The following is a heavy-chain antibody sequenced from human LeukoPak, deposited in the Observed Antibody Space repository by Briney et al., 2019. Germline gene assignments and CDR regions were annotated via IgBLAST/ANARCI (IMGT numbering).Heavy chain of an antibody. CDR2: INQSGST. CDR3: ARERTRYYDILTGYPDNWFDP. D-gene: IGHD3-9*01. J-gene: IGHJ5*02. Sequence: SETLSLTCAVYGGSFSGYYWNWIRQPPGKGLEWIGEINQSGSTNYNPSLKSRVTISIDTSKNQFSLKLSSVTAADAAVYYCARERTRYYDILTGYPDNWFDPWGQGTLVTVSS. CDR1: GGSFSGYY. V-gene: IGHV4-34*01.